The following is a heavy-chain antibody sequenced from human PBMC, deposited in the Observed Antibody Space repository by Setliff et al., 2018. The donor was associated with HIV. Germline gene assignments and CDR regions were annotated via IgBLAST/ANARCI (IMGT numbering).Heavy chain of an antibody. V-gene: IGHV3-43*01. CDR3: AKGGYYSDSSGYPFDP. Sequence: GGSLRLSCAASGFTFDDYTMHWVRQVPGKGLEWVSVISWDGGSTYYADSVKGRFTISRDNSKNSLYLQMNSLRTEDTALYYCAKGGYYSDSSGYPFDPWGQGTLVTVSS. D-gene: IGHD3-22*01. CDR1: GFTFDDYT. J-gene: IGHJ5*02. CDR2: ISWDGGST.